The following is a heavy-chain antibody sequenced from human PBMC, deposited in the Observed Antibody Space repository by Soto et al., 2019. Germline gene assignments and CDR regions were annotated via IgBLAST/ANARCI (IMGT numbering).Heavy chain of an antibody. CDR1: GYTFTSYG. CDR2: ISAYNGNT. Sequence: ASVKVSCKASGYTFTSYGISWVRLAPGQGLEWMGWISAYNGNTNYAQKLQGRVTMTTDTSTSTAYMELRSLRSDDTAVYYCARRRALDYDFWSGHKYFDYWGQGTLVTVSS. V-gene: IGHV1-18*01. D-gene: IGHD3-3*01. CDR3: ARRRALDYDFWSGHKYFDY. J-gene: IGHJ4*02.